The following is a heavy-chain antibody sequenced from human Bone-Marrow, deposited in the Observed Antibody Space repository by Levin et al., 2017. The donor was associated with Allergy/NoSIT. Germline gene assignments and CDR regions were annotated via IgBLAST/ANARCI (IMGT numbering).Heavy chain of an antibody. J-gene: IGHJ6*02. CDR2: IIPIFGSA. D-gene: IGHD6-13*01. Sequence: ASVKVSCRTSGDTFSSYAISWVRQAPGQGLEWMGGIIPIFGSANFAQKFQGRVTITADESTSTAYMELSSLKSEDTAVYYCARGEGQQLAGPFGISYPFFDMDVWGQGTRVTVSS. CDR3: ARGEGQQLAGPFGISYPFFDMDV. V-gene: IGHV1-69*13. CDR1: GDTFSSYA.